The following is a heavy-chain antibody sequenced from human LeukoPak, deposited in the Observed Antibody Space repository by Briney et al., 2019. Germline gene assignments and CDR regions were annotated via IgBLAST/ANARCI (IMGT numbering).Heavy chain of an antibody. CDR1: GGSISSYY. J-gene: IGHJ6*03. CDR2: TYYSGST. V-gene: IGHV4-59*01. D-gene: IGHD3-10*01. CDR3: ARNKPGMNYYYYYMDV. Sequence: KPSETLSLTCTVSGGSISSYYWSWIRQPPGRGLEWIGYTYYSGSTNYNPSLKSRVTISVDTSRNQFSLKLSSVTAADTAVYYCARNKPGMNYYYYYMDVWGKGTTVTVSS.